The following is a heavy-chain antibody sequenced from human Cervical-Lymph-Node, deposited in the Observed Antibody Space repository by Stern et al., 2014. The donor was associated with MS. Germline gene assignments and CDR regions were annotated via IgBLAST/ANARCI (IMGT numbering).Heavy chain of an antibody. CDR2: IIHMFDTA. J-gene: IGHJ4*02. CDR1: GGTFSNYA. D-gene: IGHD5-12*01. V-gene: IGHV1-69*18. CDR3: AGGAVPAIGKIDY. Sequence: VQLVESGAEVKKPGSSVKVSCKASGGTFSNYAISWVRQAPGQGPEWMGMIIHMFDTANYAQKLQGRVTITADESASTAHMELTSLRSDDTAVYYCAGGAVPAIGKIDYWGQGTLITVSS.